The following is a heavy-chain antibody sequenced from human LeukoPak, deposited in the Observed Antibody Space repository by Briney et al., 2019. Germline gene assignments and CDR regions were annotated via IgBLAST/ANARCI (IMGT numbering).Heavy chain of an antibody. J-gene: IGHJ5*02. D-gene: IGHD3-22*01. CDR3: ARAEYYYDSSGENWFDP. CDR2: IIPIFGTA. CDR1: GGTFSSYA. Sequence: GASVKVSCEASGGTFSSYAISWVRQAPGQGLEWMGGIIPIFGTANYAQKFQGRVTITADESTSTAYMELSSLRSEDTAVYYCARAEYYYDSSGENWFDPWGQGTLVTVSS. V-gene: IGHV1-69*13.